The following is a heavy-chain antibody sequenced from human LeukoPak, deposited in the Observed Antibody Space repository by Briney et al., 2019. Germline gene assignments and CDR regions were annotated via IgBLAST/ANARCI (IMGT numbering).Heavy chain of an antibody. CDR2: INPNSGGT. D-gene: IGHD1-1*01. V-gene: IGHV1-2*02. CDR3: ASALPRGWGTNNNWFDP. CDR1: GYTFTGYY. Sequence: ASVKVSCKASGYTFTGYYMHWVRQAPGQGLEWMGWINPNSGGTNYAQKFQGRVTMTRDTSISTAYMELSRLRSDDTAVYYCASALPRGWGTNNNWFDPWGQETLVTVSS. J-gene: IGHJ5*02.